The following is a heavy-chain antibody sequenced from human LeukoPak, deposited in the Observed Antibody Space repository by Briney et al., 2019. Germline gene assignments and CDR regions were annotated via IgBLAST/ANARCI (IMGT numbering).Heavy chain of an antibody. V-gene: IGHV3-48*01. CDR3: ARRDSSVYYYYYMDV. J-gene: IGHJ6*03. D-gene: IGHD6-19*01. Sequence: GGSLILSCAASGFTFSSYSMNWVRQAPGKGLEWVSYISSSSSTIYYADSVKGRFTISRDNAKNSLYLQMNSLRAEDTAVYYCARRDSSVYYYYYMDVWGKGTTVTVSS. CDR2: ISSSSSTI. CDR1: GFTFSSYS.